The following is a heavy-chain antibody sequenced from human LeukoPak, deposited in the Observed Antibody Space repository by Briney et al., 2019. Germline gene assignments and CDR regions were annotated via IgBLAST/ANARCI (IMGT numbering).Heavy chain of an antibody. CDR2: ISGSGGST. J-gene: IGHJ4*02. D-gene: IGHD3-3*01. Sequence: GGSLRRSCAASALTFSSYAMSWVRQAPGKGLEWVSAISGSGGSTYYADSVKGRFTISRDNSKNTLYLQMNSLRAEDTAVYYCAKGEYDFWSGNPEYYFDYWGQGTLVTVSS. CDR3: AKGEYDFWSGNPEYYFDY. V-gene: IGHV3-23*01. CDR1: ALTFSSYA.